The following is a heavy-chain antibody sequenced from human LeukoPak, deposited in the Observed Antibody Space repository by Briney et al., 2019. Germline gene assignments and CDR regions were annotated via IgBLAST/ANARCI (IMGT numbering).Heavy chain of an antibody. CDR2: INHSGST. D-gene: IGHD3-16*01. CDR1: GGSFSGYY. V-gene: IGHV4-34*01. Sequence: SETLSLTCAVYGGSFSGYYWSWIRQPPGKGLEWIGEINHSGSTNYNPSLKNRVTISVDTSKNQFSLKLSSVTSADTAVYYCARGRGILGLYYFDYWGQGTLVTVSS. J-gene: IGHJ4*02. CDR3: ARGRGILGLYYFDY.